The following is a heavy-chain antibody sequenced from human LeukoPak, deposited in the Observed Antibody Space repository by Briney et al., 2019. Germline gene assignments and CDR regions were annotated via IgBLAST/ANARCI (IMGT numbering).Heavy chain of an antibody. V-gene: IGHV1-69*05. CDR2: IIPIFGTA. D-gene: IGHD4-17*01. Sequence: SVKVSCKASGGTFSSYAISWVRQAPGRGLEWMGGIIPIFGTANYAQKFQGRVTITTDESTSTAYMELSSLRSEDTAVYYCARDWTTVTLFRQDHNWFDPWGQGTLVTVSS. J-gene: IGHJ5*02. CDR3: ARDWTTVTLFRQDHNWFDP. CDR1: GGTFSSYA.